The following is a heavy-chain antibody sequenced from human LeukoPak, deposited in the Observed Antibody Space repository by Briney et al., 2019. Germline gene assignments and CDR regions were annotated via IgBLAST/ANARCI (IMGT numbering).Heavy chain of an antibody. CDR3: ARLGIYYDSSGSDPFDY. J-gene: IGHJ4*02. V-gene: IGHV5-51*01. CDR1: GYSFTSYW. CDR2: IYPGDSDT. D-gene: IGHD3-22*01. Sequence: GESLKISCKGSGYSFTSYWIGWVRQMPGKGLEWMGIIYPGDSDTRYSPSFQGQVTISADKSISTAYLPWSSLKASDTAMYYGARLGIYYDSSGSDPFDYWGQGTLVTVSS.